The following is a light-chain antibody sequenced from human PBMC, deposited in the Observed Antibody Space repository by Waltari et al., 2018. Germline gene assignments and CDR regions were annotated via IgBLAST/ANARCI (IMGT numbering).Light chain of an antibody. CDR3: SSYAGSNNVV. J-gene: IGLJ2*01. CDR1: SSDVGGHNS. Sequence: QSALTQPPSASGSPGQSVTISCPGTSSDVGGHNSVPWYQQHPGKAPKLMIYEVSKRPSGVPDRFSGSKSGNTASLTVSGLQAEDEADYYCSSYAGSNNVVFGGGTKLTVL. V-gene: IGLV2-8*01. CDR2: EVS.